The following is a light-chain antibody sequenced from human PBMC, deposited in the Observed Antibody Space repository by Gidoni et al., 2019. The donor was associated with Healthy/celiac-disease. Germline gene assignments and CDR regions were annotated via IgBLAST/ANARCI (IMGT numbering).Light chain of an antibody. CDR3: QQYGSSPTT. J-gene: IGKJ1*01. CDR2: GAS. V-gene: IGKV3-20*01. CDR1: QSVSSSY. Sequence: EIVLTQSPGTLSLAPGERATLSCRASQSVSSSYLAWYQQKPGQAPRLLSYGASSRATGIPDRFIGSGSGTDFTLTISRLEPEDFAVYYCQQYGSSPTTFGQGTKVEIK.